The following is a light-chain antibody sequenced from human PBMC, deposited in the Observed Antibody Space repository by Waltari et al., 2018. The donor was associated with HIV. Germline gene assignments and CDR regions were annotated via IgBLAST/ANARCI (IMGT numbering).Light chain of an antibody. CDR2: QDT. V-gene: IGLV3-1*01. CDR3: QAWDSSTGV. Sequence: SYDLTQPPSVSVSPGQTANIPCSGDKLQNKFASWYQQKQGQSPVLIIYQDTKRPSGIPGRFSGSSSGNTATLTISGTQAMDEADYYCQAWDSSTGVFGTGTKVTVL. J-gene: IGLJ1*01. CDR1: KLQNKF.